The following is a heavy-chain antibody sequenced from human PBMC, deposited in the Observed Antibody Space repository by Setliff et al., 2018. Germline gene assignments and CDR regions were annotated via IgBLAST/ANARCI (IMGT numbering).Heavy chain of an antibody. V-gene: IGHV4-39*01. Sequence: PSETLSLTCTVSGGSLRGNAIFWGWIRQPPGKGLEWIGSIYYTGDPYYKPSLKSRVTMSVETSRNQLSLKLTSVTAADTAVYYCARHVGSRSRGYNYYYYYMDVWGKGTTVTVSS. J-gene: IGHJ6*03. CDR1: GGSLRGNAIF. CDR3: ARHVGSRSRGYNYYYYYMDV. D-gene: IGHD3-10*01. CDR2: IYYTGDP.